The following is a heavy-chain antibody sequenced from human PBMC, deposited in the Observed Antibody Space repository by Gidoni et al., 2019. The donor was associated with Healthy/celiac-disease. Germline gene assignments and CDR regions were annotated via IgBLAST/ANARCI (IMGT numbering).Heavy chain of an antibody. CDR2: IVVGSGNT. V-gene: IGHV1-58*01. CDR1: GFTFTSPA. Sequence: QMQLVQSGPEVKKPGTSVKVSCKASGFTFTSPAVQWVRQARGQRREWIGWIVVGSGNTNYAQKFQERVTITRDMSTSTAYMELSSLRSEDTAVYYCAADLAYYYDSSGYYFDAFDIWGQGTMVTVSS. J-gene: IGHJ3*02. D-gene: IGHD3-22*01. CDR3: AADLAYYYDSSGYYFDAFDI.